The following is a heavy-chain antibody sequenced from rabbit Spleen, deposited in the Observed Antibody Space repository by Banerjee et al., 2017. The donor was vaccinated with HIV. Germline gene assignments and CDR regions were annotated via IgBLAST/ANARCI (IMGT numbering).Heavy chain of an antibody. CDR3: ARDTSSSFSSYGMDL. D-gene: IGHD1-1*01. V-gene: IGHV1S40*01. J-gene: IGHJ6*01. CDR2: IEAGSSGFT. CDR1: GVSFTFNSY. Sequence: QSLEESGGGLVQPEGSLTLTCTASGVSFTFNSYMCWVRQAPGKGLEWIACIEAGSSGFTYFASWAKGRFTISKTSSTTVTLQMTSLTAADTATYFCARDTSSSFSSYGMDLWGPGTLVTVS.